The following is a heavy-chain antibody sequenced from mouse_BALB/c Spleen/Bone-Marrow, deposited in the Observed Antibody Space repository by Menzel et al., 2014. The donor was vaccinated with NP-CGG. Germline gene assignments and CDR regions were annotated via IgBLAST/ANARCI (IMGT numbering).Heavy chain of an antibody. CDR2: ISGGGSYT. Sequence: EVQVVESGGGLVKSGGSLKLSCAASGFTFNNYGMSWVRQTPEKRLEWVATISGGGSYTFYPDSVKGRFTIYRDNAKNDRDLQLSSLRSEDTALYYCARHAYYDQTEVSFVYWGQGTLVTGSA. J-gene: IGHJ3*01. D-gene: IGHD2-4*01. CDR3: ARHAYYDQTEVSFVY. CDR1: GFTFNNYG. V-gene: IGHV5-9-2*01.